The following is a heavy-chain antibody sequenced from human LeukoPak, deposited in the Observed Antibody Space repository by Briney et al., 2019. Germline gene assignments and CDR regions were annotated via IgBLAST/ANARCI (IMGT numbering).Heavy chain of an antibody. D-gene: IGHD3-22*01. CDR1: GFVFSSYG. CDR2: IRFDGSTT. Sequence: GGSLRLSCAASGFVFSSYGIHWVRQAPGKGLEWVAFIRFDGSTTYYAESVKGRFTVSRENSKFTAYLQVNSLRAEDTAVYYCSKESNYDSSGYFNWGQGTLVTVS. CDR3: SKESNYDSSGYFN. V-gene: IGHV3-30*02. J-gene: IGHJ4*02.